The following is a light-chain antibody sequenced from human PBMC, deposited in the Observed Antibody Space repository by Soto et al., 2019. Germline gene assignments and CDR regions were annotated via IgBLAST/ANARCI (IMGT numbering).Light chain of an antibody. CDR2: TAS. V-gene: IGKV1D-16*01. J-gene: IGKJ4*01. CDR3: QQYDTYPLT. CDR1: QPISRW. Sequence: DIQMMQSPSSLSASIGDRVTITCRASQPISRWLAWYQQRPGKAPKSLISTASSLQSGVPSRFNGSGFGTDFTLTINSLQPEDFATYYCQQYDTYPLTFGGGTKVEFK.